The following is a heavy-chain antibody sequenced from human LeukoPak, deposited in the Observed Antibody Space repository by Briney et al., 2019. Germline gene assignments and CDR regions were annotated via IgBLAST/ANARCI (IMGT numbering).Heavy chain of an antibody. CDR1: GGSISSYY. J-gene: IGHJ3*02. CDR3: ARERGFGELYDAFDI. Sequence: PPETLSLTCTVSGGSISSYYWSWIRQPAGKGLEWIGRIYTSGSTNYNPSLKSRVTMSVDTSKNQFSLKLSSVTAADTAVYYCARERGFGELYDAFDIWGQGTMVTVSS. V-gene: IGHV4-4*07. CDR2: IYTSGST. D-gene: IGHD3-10*01.